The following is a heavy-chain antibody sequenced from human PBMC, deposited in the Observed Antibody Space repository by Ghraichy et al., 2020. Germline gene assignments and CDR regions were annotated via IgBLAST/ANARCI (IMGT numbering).Heavy chain of an antibody. D-gene: IGHD3-9*01. CDR2: ISGSGGST. V-gene: IGHV3-23*01. Sequence: GGSLRLSCAASGFTFSSYAMSWVRQAPGKGLEWVSAISGSGGSTYYADSVKGRFTISRDNSKNTLYLQMNSLRAEDTAVYYCAKDILGYVPFSPLRYFDYWGQGTLVTVSS. CDR3: AKDILGYVPFSPLRYFDY. CDR1: GFTFSSYA. J-gene: IGHJ4*02.